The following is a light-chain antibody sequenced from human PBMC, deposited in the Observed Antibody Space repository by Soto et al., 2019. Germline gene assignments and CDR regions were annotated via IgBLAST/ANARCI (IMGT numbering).Light chain of an antibody. Sequence: QSVLTQPPSASGSPGQSVTISCTGTSTDVGAYSYVSWYQQRPGKAPKLMIFEVTKRPSGVPDRFSGSKSGNTASLTVSGVQADDEADYYCSSYAGSNSFVFGTGTKVTVL. V-gene: IGLV2-8*01. CDR3: SSYAGSNSFV. J-gene: IGLJ1*01. CDR2: EVT. CDR1: STDVGAYSY.